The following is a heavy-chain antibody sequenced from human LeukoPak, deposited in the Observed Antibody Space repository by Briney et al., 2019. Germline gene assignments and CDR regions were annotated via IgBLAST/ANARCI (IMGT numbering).Heavy chain of an antibody. Sequence: GGSLRLSCAASGFTFSSYWMHWVRQAPGKGLVWVSRINSDGSSTSYADSVKGRFTISRDNAKNSLYLEMNSLRAEDTALYYCARVRVVWDLDDAFDIWGRGAPVTVSS. J-gene: IGHJ3*02. V-gene: IGHV3-74*01. CDR3: ARVRVVWDLDDAFDI. CDR2: INSDGSST. CDR1: GFTFSSYW. D-gene: IGHD1-26*01.